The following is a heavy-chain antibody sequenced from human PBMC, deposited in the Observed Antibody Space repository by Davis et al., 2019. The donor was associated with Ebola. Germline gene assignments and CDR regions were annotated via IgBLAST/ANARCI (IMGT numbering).Heavy chain of an antibody. CDR1: GYTFTSYD. D-gene: IGHD6-13*01. Sequence: ASVKVSCKASGYTFTSYDINWVRQATGQGLEWMGWMNPNSGNTGYAQKFQGRVTMTRNTSISTAYMELSSLRSDDTAVYYCARDRVNRGIAEGRIDYWGQGTLVTVSS. CDR3: ARDRVNRGIAEGRIDY. V-gene: IGHV1-8*01. CDR2: MNPNSGNT. J-gene: IGHJ4*02.